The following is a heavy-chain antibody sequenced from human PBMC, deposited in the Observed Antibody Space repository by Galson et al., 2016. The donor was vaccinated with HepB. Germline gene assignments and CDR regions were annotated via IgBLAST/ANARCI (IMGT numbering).Heavy chain of an antibody. V-gene: IGHV3-30*03. D-gene: IGHD2/OR15-2a*01. Sequence: SLRLSCAASGFTFNSYGMTWVRQAPGKGLEWVAADSMDGRRKFYADSVKGRFTISRDNSNNMLFLQMSSLTEDDTAVYYCARRHEYCPPVGCSVDYWGQGTLVSVSS. CDR1: GFTFNSYG. CDR3: ARRHEYCPPVGCSVDY. J-gene: IGHJ4*02. CDR2: DSMDGRRK.